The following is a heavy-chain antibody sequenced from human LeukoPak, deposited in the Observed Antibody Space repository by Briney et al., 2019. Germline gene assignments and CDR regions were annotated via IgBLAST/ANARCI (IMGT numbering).Heavy chain of an antibody. Sequence: QPGGSLRLSCAASGFTFSGHSMSWVRQAPGRGLEWVSFISDDAYTTHYADSVRGRFTVSRDNAKNSLYLQMSSLRAEDTALYYCARHMRASQYYFDYWGQGALVTVSS. CDR2: ISDDAYTT. CDR1: GFTFSGHS. D-gene: IGHD2-21*01. CDR3: ARHMRASQYYFDY. V-gene: IGHV3-48*01. J-gene: IGHJ4*02.